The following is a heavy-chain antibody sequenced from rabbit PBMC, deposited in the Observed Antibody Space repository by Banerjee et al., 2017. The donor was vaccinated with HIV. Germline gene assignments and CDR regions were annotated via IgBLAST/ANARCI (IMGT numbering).Heavy chain of an antibody. CDR3: ARDLAGVIGWNFGL. J-gene: IGHJ4*01. CDR1: GFDFSSYYY. V-gene: IGHV1S40*01. D-gene: IGHD4-1*01. CDR2: IYGGSSAIT. Sequence: QSLEESGGDLVKPEGSLTLTCKASGFDFSSYYYMCWVRQAPGKGLEWIACIYGGSSAITYYANWAKGRFTISKTSSTTVTLQMTSLTAADTATYFCARDLAGVIGWNFGLWGPGTLVTVS.